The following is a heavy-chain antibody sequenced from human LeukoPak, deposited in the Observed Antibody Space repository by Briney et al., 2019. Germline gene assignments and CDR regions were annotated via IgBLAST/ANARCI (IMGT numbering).Heavy chain of an antibody. CDR3: AKDQAARPFGVAFDI. J-gene: IGHJ3*02. V-gene: IGHV3-23*01. D-gene: IGHD6-6*01. CDR1: GFIFSNYG. Sequence: GGPLRLSCAASGFIFSNYGMSWVRQAPGKGLEWVSAISAGGARTYYADAVKGRFTISRDNSKNTLYLQMNSLRAEDTALYYCAKDQAARPFGVAFDIWGQGTMVTVSS. CDR2: ISAGGART.